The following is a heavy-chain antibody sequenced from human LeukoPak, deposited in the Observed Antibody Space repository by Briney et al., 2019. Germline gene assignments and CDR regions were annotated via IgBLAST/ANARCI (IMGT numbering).Heavy chain of an antibody. CDR3: ARLIAAPHPYFDY. CDR2: IYYSGST. D-gene: IGHD6-13*01. Sequence: SETLSLTCTVSGGSISSSPYYWGWIRQPPGKGLEWIGTIYYSGSTNYNPSLKSRVTISVDTSKNQFSLKLSSVTAADTAVYYCARLIAAPHPYFDYWGQGTPVTVSS. CDR1: GGSISSSPYY. J-gene: IGHJ4*02. V-gene: IGHV4-39*07.